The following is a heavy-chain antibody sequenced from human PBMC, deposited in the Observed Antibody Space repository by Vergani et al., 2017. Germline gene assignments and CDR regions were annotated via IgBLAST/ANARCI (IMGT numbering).Heavy chain of an antibody. CDR3: ARSSGKSIAARNWFDP. D-gene: IGHD6-6*01. CDR2: IYYSGST. CDR1: GGSISNYY. Sequence: QVQLQESGPGLVKPSETLSLTCTVSGGSISNYYWSWIRQHPGKGLEWIGYIYYSGSTYYNPSLKSRVTISVDTSKNQFSLKLSSVTAADTAVYYCARSSGKSIAARNWFDPWGQGTLVTVSS. V-gene: IGHV4-59*06. J-gene: IGHJ5*02.